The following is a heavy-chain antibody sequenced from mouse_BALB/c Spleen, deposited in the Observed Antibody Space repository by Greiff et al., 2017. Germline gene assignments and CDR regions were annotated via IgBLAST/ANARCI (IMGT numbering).Heavy chain of an antibody. J-gene: IGHJ2*01. CDR3: ARVGGYWDYFDY. D-gene: IGHD2-3*01. Sequence: EVHLVESGGGLVQPGGSLRLSCATSGFTFTDYYMSWVRQPPGKALEWLGFIRNKANGYTTESSASVKGRFTISRDNSQSILYLQMNTLRAEDSATDYCARVGGYWDYFDYWGQGTTLTVSS. V-gene: IGHV7-3*02. CDR1: GFTFTDYY. CDR2: IRNKANGYTT.